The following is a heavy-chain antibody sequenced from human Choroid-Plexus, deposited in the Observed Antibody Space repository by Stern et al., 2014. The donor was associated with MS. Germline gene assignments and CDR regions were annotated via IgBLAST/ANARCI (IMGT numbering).Heavy chain of an antibody. D-gene: IGHD3-16*01. V-gene: IGHV1-69*01. Sequence: VQLVESGADVKKPGSSVKVSCKASGGTFSSYAINWVRQAPGQGPEWMGGIIPIFGTANYAQKFQGRVTITADESTSTAYMELSSLRSEDTAVYYCARDSRHYDASYYFDSWGQGTLVTVSS. CDR2: IIPIFGTA. CDR3: ARDSRHYDASYYFDS. CDR1: GGTFSSYA. J-gene: IGHJ4*02.